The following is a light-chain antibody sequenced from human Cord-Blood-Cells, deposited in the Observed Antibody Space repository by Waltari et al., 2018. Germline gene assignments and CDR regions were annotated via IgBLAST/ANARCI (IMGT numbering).Light chain of an antibody. CDR1: TSVFGVYNL. V-gene: IGLV2-23*01. CDR2: EGS. CDR3: CSYAGSSTPQVV. J-gene: IGLJ2*01. Sequence: QSALTQPASVSGPPGRSITFPALGPTSVFGVYNLLSWTQQHPGKAPKLMIYEGSKRPSGVSNRFSGSKSGNTASLTISGLQAEDEADYYCCSYAGSSTPQVVFGGGTKLTVL.